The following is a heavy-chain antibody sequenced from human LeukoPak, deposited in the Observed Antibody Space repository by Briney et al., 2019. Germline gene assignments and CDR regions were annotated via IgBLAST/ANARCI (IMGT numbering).Heavy chain of an antibody. Sequence: GASVKVSCKASGYTFTSYGISWVRQAPGQGLEWMGWISAYNGNTNYAQKLQGRVTMTTDTSTSTAYMELRSLRSDDTAVYYCARDRRTMVRGVNDYWGQGTPVTVSS. CDR1: GYTFTSYG. J-gene: IGHJ4*02. V-gene: IGHV1-18*01. CDR3: ARDRRTMVRGVNDY. CDR2: ISAYNGNT. D-gene: IGHD3-10*01.